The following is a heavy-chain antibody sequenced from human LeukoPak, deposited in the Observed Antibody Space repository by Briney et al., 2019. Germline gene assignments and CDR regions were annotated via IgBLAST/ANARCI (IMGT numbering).Heavy chain of an antibody. CDR2: IIPIFGTA. CDR1: GGTFSSYA. V-gene: IGHV1-69*01. D-gene: IGHD3-10*01. J-gene: IGHJ4*02. CDR3: ARDRRGGSGSYSPLGY. Sequence: AASVKVSCKASGGTFSSYAISWVRQAPGQGLEWMGGIIPIFGTANYAQKFQGRVTITADESTSTAYMELSSLRSEDTAVYYCARDRRGGSGSYSPLGYWGQGTLVTVSS.